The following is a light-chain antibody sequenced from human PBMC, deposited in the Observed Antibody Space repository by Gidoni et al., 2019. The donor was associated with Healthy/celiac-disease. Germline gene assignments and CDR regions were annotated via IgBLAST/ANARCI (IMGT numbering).Light chain of an antibody. CDR2: GAS. V-gene: IGKV3-20*01. Sequence: EIVLTQSPGTLSLSPGERATLSCRASQSVSSSYLAWYQQKPGQAPRLLIYGASSRATGIPDRFSGSGSGTDFTLTISRLEPEDFAVYYCQQYGSSTPLTFXGXTKVXIK. CDR1: QSVSSSY. J-gene: IGKJ4*01. CDR3: QQYGSSTPLT.